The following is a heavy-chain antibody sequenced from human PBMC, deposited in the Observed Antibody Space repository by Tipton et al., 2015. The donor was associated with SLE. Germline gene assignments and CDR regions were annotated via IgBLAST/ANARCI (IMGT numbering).Heavy chain of an antibody. CDR2: IIPILNIP. CDR1: GGTFSSNT. V-gene: IGHV1-69*04. Sequence: QSGPEVKKPGSSVRVSCKASGGTFSSNTISWVRQAPGRGLEWMGRIIPILNIPDYAQKFQGSVTITADKSNNTVYMELSSLRSEDTAVYYCAREAYDYVWGSYRYTFDYWGQGTLVTVSS. CDR3: AREAYDYVWGSYRYTFDY. J-gene: IGHJ4*02. D-gene: IGHD3-16*02.